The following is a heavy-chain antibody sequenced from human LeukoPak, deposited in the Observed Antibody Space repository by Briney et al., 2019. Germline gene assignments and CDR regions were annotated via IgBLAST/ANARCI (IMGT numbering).Heavy chain of an antibody. CDR3: TTDSEVY. J-gene: IGHJ4*02. CDR2: IKSKTDGGTT. CDR1: GFTFSNAW. Sequence: GGSLRLSCAASGFTFSNAWMSWVRQAPGKGLEWVVRIKSKTDGGTTDYAAPVKGRFTISRDDSKNTLYLQMNSLKTEDTAVYYCTTDSEVYWGQGTLVTVSS. V-gene: IGHV3-15*01.